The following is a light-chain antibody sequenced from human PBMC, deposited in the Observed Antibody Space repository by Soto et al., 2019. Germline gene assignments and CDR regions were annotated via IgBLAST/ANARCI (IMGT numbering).Light chain of an antibody. V-gene: IGLV2-14*01. J-gene: IGLJ1*01. CDR1: SSDIGAYDY. Sequence: QSALTQPASVSGSPGQSITISCTGSSSDIGAYDYVSWYRQRPVKAPKLMIFDVTNRPSGVSDRFSGSKSGNTASLTISGLQTEDEADYYCSSYTSSSTPYVFGTGTRSPS. CDR2: DVT. CDR3: SSYTSSSTPYV.